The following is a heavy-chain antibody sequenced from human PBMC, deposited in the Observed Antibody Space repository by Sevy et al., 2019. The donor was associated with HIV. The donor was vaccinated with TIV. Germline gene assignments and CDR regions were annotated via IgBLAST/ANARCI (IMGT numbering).Heavy chain of an antibody. CDR2: TYYRSKWYN. J-gene: IGHJ4*02. D-gene: IGHD3-10*01. CDR3: ARAGCYGSGTRLYYFDY. CDR1: GDSVSSNSAV. Sequence: LLRQSQTLSLTCAISGDSVSSNSAVWNWIRQSPSRGLERLGRTYYRSKWYNDYAVSVKSRITINPDTSKNQFSLQLNSVTPEDTAVYYCARAGCYGSGTRLYYFDYWGQGTLVTVSS. V-gene: IGHV6-1*01.